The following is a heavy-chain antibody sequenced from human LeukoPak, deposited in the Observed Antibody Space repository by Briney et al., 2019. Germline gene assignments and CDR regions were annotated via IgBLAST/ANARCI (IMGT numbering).Heavy chain of an antibody. Sequence: GESLRLSCAAPGFSFSSYSMIWVRQAPGKGLEWISYTSSGSATRWYADSVQGRFTVSRDNAKNSLYLQMNSLRDEDTAVYFCARGDDDYVRYFDYWGQGTLVAVSS. D-gene: IGHD4-17*01. CDR2: TSSGSATR. CDR3: ARGDDDYVRYFDY. J-gene: IGHJ4*02. CDR1: GFSFSSYS. V-gene: IGHV3-48*02.